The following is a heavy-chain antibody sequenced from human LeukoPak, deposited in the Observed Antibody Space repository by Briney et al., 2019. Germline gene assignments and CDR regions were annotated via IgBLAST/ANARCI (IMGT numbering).Heavy chain of an antibody. CDR1: GFTVSSNY. V-gene: IGHV3-53*05. J-gene: IGHJ3*02. CDR3: AKDIVVIDPRAFDI. CDR2: IYSGGST. D-gene: IGHD3-22*01. Sequence: GGSLSLSFAASGFTVSSNYMSWVRKAQGKGREWVSVIYSGGSTYCADSVKGRFTISRDNSKNTLYLQMNSLRAEDTALYYCAKDIVVIDPRAFDIWGQGTMVTVSS.